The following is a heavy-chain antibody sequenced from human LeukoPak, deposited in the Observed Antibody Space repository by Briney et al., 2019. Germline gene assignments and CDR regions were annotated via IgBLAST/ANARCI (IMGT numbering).Heavy chain of an antibody. CDR1: GYTFTSFD. CDR2: MNPNSGNT. CDR3: ARESGLYGSGSRY. J-gene: IGHJ4*02. D-gene: IGHD3-10*01. Sequence: ASVKVSCKTSGYTFTSFDINWVRQATGQGLEWMGWMNPNSGNTAYAQKFQGRLIMTRDTSTGTAYMELSSLRSEDTAVYYCARESGLYGSGSRYWGQGTLVTVSS. V-gene: IGHV1-8*01.